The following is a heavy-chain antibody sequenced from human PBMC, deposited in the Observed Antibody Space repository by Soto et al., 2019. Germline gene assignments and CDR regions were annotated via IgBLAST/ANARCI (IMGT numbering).Heavy chain of an antibody. CDR1: GFTFSSYS. V-gene: IGHV3-48*02. Sequence: GGSLRLSCAASGFTFSSYSMNWVRQAPGKGLEWVSYISSSSSTIYYADSVKGRFTISRDNAKNSLYLQMNSLRDEDTAVYYCARDSSSWYGGRDWFDPWGQGTLVTVSS. CDR2: ISSSSSTI. D-gene: IGHD6-13*01. J-gene: IGHJ5*02. CDR3: ARDSSSWYGGRDWFDP.